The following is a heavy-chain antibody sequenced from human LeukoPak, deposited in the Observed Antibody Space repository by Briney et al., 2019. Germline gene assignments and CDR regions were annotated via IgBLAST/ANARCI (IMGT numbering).Heavy chain of an antibody. CDR1: GGSVSGYY. J-gene: IGHJ4*02. D-gene: IGHD5-18*01. CDR3: ARHLRAYSYGYQYFDS. CDR2: IYYSGST. Sequence: SETLSLTCAVSGGSVSGYYWSWIRQPPGKGLEWIGYIYYSGSTNYNPSLKSRVTISVDTSKNQFSLKLSSVTAADTAVYYCARHLRAYSYGYQYFDSWGQGTLVTVSS. V-gene: IGHV4-59*08.